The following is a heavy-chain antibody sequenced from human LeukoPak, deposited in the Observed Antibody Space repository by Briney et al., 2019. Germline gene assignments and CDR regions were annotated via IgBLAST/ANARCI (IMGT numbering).Heavy chain of an antibody. J-gene: IGHJ4*02. CDR2: INEDGSIT. CDR1: GFTFRTYW. CDR3: ANPHY. Sequence: PGGSLRLSCAVSGFTFRTYWMHWVRHVPGEGLVWVSRINEDGSITNYADSVKGRFSISRDNAKNTLYLQMNSLRAEDTAVYYCANPHYWGQGTLVTVSS. V-gene: IGHV3-74*01.